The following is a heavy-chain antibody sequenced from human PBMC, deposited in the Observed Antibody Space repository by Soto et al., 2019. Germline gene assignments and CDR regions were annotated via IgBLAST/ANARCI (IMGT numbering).Heavy chain of an antibody. D-gene: IGHD2-8*02. CDR1: GGSISSVNHY. J-gene: IGHJ4*02. CDR3: ARGVPGTGAFDY. CDR2: IFDSGTT. V-gene: IGHV4-31*02. Sequence: QVQLEQSGPGLVKPSQTLSLTCNISGGSISSVNHYWSWIRQSPREGLEWIGYIFDSGTTHYNPSFKGRVTILGETSPGQFSLTIHSVTVADSAVYYRARGVPGTGAFDYRGRGTLVTVSS.